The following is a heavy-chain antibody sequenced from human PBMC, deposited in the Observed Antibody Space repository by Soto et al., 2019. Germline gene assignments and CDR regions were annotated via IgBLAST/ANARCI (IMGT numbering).Heavy chain of an antibody. Sequence: AEVKKPGSSVKVSCKASGGDFNSYTISWVRQAPGQGPEWMGTIIPILDVAKNAQKFQGRVTITADKSTSTVYMELRSLRSDDTAIYYCAQLWFGELWHGMDVWGQGTTVTVSS. CDR2: IIPILDVA. CDR1: GGDFNSYT. J-gene: IGHJ6*02. V-gene: IGHV1-69*02. D-gene: IGHD3-10*01. CDR3: AQLWFGELWHGMDV.